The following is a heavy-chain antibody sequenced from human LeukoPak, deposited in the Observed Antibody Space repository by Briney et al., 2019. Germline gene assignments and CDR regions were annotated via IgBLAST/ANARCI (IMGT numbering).Heavy chain of an antibody. CDR2: LSDTGTT. D-gene: IGHD3-9*01. Sequence: SETLSLTCTVSGGSVSTISHFWDWVRQPPGKGLEWIVSLSDTGTTYYNPSLESRVTMSVDTSKNQFSLKLSSVTAADTAVYYCARVVRYFDWFRPRYYFDYWGQGTLVTVSS. V-gene: IGHV4-39*07. CDR1: GGSVSTISHF. J-gene: IGHJ4*02. CDR3: ARVVRYFDWFRPRYYFDY.